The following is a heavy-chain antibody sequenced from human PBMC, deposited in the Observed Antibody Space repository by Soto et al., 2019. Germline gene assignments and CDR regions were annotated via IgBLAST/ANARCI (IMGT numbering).Heavy chain of an antibody. CDR1: GFTFSSYG. V-gene: IGHV3-30*18. CDR2: ISYDGSNK. J-gene: IGHJ6*02. D-gene: IGHD2-15*01. CDR3: AKNAQSSNYYYYYGMDV. Sequence: PVGSLRLSCAASGFTFSSYGMHWVRQAPGKGLEWVAVISYDGSNKYYADSVKGRFTISRDNSKNTLYLQMNSLRAEDTAVYYCAKNAQSSNYYYYYGMDVWGQGTTVTVSS.